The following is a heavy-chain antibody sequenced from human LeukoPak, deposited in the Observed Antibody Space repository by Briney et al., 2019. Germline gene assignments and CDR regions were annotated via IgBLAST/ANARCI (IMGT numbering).Heavy chain of an antibody. CDR2: INSDGSST. J-gene: IGHJ4*02. Sequence: PGGCLRLSCAASGFTCGIYWVHWVRQAPGKGLVWVSSINSDGSSTSYADSVKGRFTISRDNAKNTLYLQMNTLRAEDTAVYYCASLDYWGQGTPVTVSS. CDR1: GFTCGIYW. V-gene: IGHV3-74*01. CDR3: ASLDY.